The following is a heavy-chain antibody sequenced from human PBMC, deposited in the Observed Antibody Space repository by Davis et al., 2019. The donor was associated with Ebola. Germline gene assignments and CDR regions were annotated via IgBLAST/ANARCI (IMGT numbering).Heavy chain of an antibody. D-gene: IGHD6-13*01. CDR2: IIPIFGTA. J-gene: IGHJ6*02. CDR1: GGTFSNYA. CDR3: ARVFPSRPNKHSSSWKYYYYYGMDV. V-gene: IGHV1-69*13. Sequence: SVKVSCKASGGTFSNYAISWVRQAPGQGLEWMGGIIPIFGTANYAQKFQGRVTITADESTSTAYMELSSLRSEDTAVYYCARVFPSRPNKHSSSWKYYYYYGMDVWGQGTTVTVSS.